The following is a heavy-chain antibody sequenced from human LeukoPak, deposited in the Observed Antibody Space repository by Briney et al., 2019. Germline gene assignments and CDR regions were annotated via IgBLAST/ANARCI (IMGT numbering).Heavy chain of an antibody. CDR1: GFNFSSYW. Sequence: PGGSLRLSCAASGFNFSSYWMHWVRQAPGKGLVWVSRINSDGSSTNYADSVKGRFTISRDNAKNTLYLQVKSLRAEDTAVYYCARGPSGWGSLDSWGQGTLVTVSS. CDR3: ARGPSGWGSLDS. J-gene: IGHJ4*02. D-gene: IGHD7-27*01. V-gene: IGHV3-74*01. CDR2: INSDGSST.